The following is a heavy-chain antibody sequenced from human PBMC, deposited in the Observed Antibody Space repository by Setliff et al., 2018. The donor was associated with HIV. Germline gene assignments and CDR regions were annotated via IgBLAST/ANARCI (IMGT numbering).Heavy chain of an antibody. Sequence: SETLSLTCSVSGGSIDNNKYYWTWIRQPPGKGLEWTGSIYHTGRTYYNRSLESRLTISIDTSKNQLSLKLSSVTAADTAVFYCARLRGSSYFGTFDYWGQGALVTVSS. V-gene: IGHV4-39*01. D-gene: IGHD1-26*01. J-gene: IGHJ4*02. CDR3: ARLRGSSYFGTFDY. CDR1: GGSIDNNKYY. CDR2: IYHTGRT.